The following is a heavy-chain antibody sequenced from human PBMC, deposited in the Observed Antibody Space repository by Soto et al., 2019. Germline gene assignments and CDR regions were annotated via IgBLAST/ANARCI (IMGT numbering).Heavy chain of an antibody. J-gene: IGHJ6*02. CDR1: VGSISAGGYA. Sequence: QLQLQESGSRVVKPSQTLSLTCSVSVGSISAGGYAWTWIRQSPGKGLEWIGNIYRIGSTSHNPSLKSRVTISIDKSQNHFSLKLTSVTAADTAVYYCVRDRGGGSGNYYRSLGIDVWGRGTTVTVSS. V-gene: IGHV4-30-2*06. CDR2: IYRIGST. D-gene: IGHD3-10*01. CDR3: VRDRGGGSGNYYRSLGIDV.